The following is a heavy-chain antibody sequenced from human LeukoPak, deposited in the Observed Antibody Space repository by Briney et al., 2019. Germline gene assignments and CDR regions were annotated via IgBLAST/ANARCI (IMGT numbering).Heavy chain of an antibody. CDR2: IIPIFGTA. CDR1: GGTFSSYA. V-gene: IGHV1-69*05. J-gene: IGHJ4*02. D-gene: IGHD6-19*01. Sequence: ASVKVSCKASGGTFSSYAISWVRQAPGQGLEWMGRIIPIFGTANYAQKFQGRVTITTDESTSTAYMELSSLRSEDTAVHYCARDRGWPTSYYFDYWGQGTLVTVSS. CDR3: ARDRGWPTSYYFDY.